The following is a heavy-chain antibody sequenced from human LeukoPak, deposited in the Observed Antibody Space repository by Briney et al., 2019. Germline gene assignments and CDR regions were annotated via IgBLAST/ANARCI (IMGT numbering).Heavy chain of an antibody. CDR2: ISSSGGKT. D-gene: IGHD3-3*01. V-gene: IGHV3-23*01. Sequence: PGGSLRLSCAASGFTFSNYAMSWVRQAPGQGLEWVSAISSSGGKTYSADSVKGRFTISRDNSKNTVYLQMNSLRAEDTAVYYCAKVHHDFWSAYNFTTRAYYYYYYGMDVWGQGTPVTVSS. J-gene: IGHJ6*02. CDR1: GFTFSNYA. CDR3: AKVHHDFWSAYNFTTRAYYYYYYGMDV.